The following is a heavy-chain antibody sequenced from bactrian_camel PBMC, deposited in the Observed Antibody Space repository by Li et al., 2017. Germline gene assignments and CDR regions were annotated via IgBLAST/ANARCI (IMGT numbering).Heavy chain of an antibody. CDR3: AACSSCSGGYCDATKVQEYVY. CDR2: IRRSGGET. J-gene: IGHJ4*01. D-gene: IGHD2*01. CDR1: GHSRGSNC. Sequence: HVQLVESGGGSVQTGGSLRLSCVVSGHSRGSNCVGWYRLPPGRAPAEREGIAAIRRSGGETWYADSVKGRFTISGDIAKNALYLEMTNLEPEDTAMYSCAACSSCSGGYCDATKVQEYVYLGQGTQVTVSS. V-gene: IGHV3S54*01.